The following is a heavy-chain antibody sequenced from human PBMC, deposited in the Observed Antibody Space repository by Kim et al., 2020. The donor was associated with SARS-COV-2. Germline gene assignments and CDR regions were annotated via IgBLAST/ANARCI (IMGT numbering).Heavy chain of an antibody. Sequence: SETLSLTCTVSGGSISSSSYYWGWIRQPPGKGLEWIGSIYYSGSTYYNPSLKSRVTISVDTSKNQFSLKLSSVTAADTAVYYCARHSRMVVVPYAILAWGQGTLGTVSS. V-gene: IGHV4-39*01. CDR2: IYYSGST. D-gene: IGHD2-2*01. J-gene: IGHJ4*02. CDR1: GGSISSSSYY. CDR3: ARHSRMVVVPYAILA.